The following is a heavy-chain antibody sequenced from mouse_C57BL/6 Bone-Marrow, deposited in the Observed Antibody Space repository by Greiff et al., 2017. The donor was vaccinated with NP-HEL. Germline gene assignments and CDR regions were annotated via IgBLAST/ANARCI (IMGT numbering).Heavy chain of an antibody. J-gene: IGHJ4*01. CDR3: EATVVARGFYCAMDY. Sequence: VHLVESGAELARPGASVKLSCKASGYTFTSYGISWVKQRTGQGLEWIGEIYPRSGNTYYNEKFKGKATLTADKSSSTAYMELRSLTSEDSAVYFCEATVVARGFYCAMDYWGQGTSVTVSS. CDR1: GYTFTSYG. D-gene: IGHD1-1*01. CDR2: IYPRSGNT. V-gene: IGHV1-81*01.